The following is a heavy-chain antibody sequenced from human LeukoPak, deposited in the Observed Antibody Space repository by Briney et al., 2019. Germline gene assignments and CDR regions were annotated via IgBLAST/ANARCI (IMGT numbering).Heavy chain of an antibody. D-gene: IGHD4-11*01. CDR3: ANDAQRGFDYSNSLEH. J-gene: IGHJ4*02. V-gene: IGHV3-33*06. Sequence: PGTSLRLSCAASGFPFSHFGMLWVRQAPGKGLEWVAVIWSDATNKYYADSVKGRFTISRDYYKNTVYLQMTSVRVEDTAVYYCANDAQRGFDYSNSLEHWGQGTLVTVSS. CDR1: GFPFSHFG. CDR2: IWSDATNK.